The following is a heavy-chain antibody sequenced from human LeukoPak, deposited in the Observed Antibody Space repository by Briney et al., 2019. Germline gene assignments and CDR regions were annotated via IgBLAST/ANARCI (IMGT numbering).Heavy chain of an antibody. D-gene: IGHD3-3*01. CDR3: ARDLGFYDFWSGPLNAFDI. CDR1: GGTFSSYT. Sequence: SVKVSCKASGGTFSSYTISWVRQAPGQGLEWMGRIIPILGIANYAQKFQGRVTITADKSTSAAYMELSSLRSEDTAVYYCARDLGFYDFWSGPLNAFDIWGQGTMVTVSS. J-gene: IGHJ3*02. V-gene: IGHV1-69*04. CDR2: IIPILGIA.